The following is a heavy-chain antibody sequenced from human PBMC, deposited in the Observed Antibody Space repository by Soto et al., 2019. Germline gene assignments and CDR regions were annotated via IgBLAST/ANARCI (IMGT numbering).Heavy chain of an antibody. J-gene: IGHJ5*02. CDR2: MIPIFGTA. CDR3: ARNRGYYDFWSGYFNWFDP. V-gene: IGHV1-69*13. Sequence: ASVKVSCKASGGTFSSYAISWVRQAPGQGLEWMGGMIPIFGTANYAQKFQGRVTIAADESTSTAYMELSSLRSEDTAVYYCARNRGYYDFWSGYFNWFDPWGQGTMVTVSS. CDR1: GGTFSSYA. D-gene: IGHD3-3*01.